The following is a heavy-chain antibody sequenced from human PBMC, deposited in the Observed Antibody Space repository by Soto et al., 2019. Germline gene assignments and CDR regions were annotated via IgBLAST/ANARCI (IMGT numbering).Heavy chain of an antibody. CDR2: ISGSGGST. D-gene: IGHD3-22*01. CDR3: AKARITIRVVVIGAFDY. CDR1: GFTFSSYA. Sequence: EVQLLESGGGLVQPGGSLRLSCAASGFTFSSYAMSWVRQAPGKGLEWVSAISGSGGSTYYADSVKGRFTISRDNSKNTLYMQMNSLRAEDTAVYYCAKARITIRVVVIGAFDYWGQGTLVTVSS. J-gene: IGHJ4*02. V-gene: IGHV3-23*01.